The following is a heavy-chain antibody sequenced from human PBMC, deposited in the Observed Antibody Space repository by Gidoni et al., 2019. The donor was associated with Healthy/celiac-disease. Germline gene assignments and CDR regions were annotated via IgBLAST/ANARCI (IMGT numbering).Heavy chain of an antibody. Sequence: EVQLVQSGAEVKKPGASLKISCKGSGYSFTSYGIGWVRQMPGKGLEWMGIIYPGDSDTRYSPSFQGQVTISADKSISTAYLQWSSLKASDTAMYYCARLYWVWFGESYYYYYGMDVWGQGTTVTVSS. J-gene: IGHJ6*02. CDR3: ARLYWVWFGESYYYYYGMDV. V-gene: IGHV5-51*01. CDR2: IYPGDSDT. D-gene: IGHD3-10*01. CDR1: GYSFTSYG.